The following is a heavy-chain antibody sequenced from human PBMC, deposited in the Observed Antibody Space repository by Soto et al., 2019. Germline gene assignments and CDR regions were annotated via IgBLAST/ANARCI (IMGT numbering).Heavy chain of an antibody. D-gene: IGHD3-16*01. CDR2: ISGSGGSA. V-gene: IGHV3-23*01. CDR1: GFTFSSYA. J-gene: IGHJ4*02. Sequence: PGGSVRLSCAASGFTFSSYAMSWVRQAPGKGLEWVSAISGSGGSAYYADSVKGRFTISRDNSKNTLYLQMNSLGAEDTAVYYCAKALGGGSSKDYWGQGTLVTVSS. CDR3: AKALGGGSSKDY.